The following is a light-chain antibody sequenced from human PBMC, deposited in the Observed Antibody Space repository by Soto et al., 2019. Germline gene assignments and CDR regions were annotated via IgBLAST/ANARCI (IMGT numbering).Light chain of an antibody. CDR3: QQYNNWPLLFT. CDR1: QSVSSN. Sequence: EIVMTQSPATLSVSPGERATLSCRASQSVSSNLAWYQQQTRQAPRLLIYGASTRATGIPARFSGSGSGTEFTLTISSLQSEDFAVYYCQQYNNWPLLFTFGPGTKVDIK. V-gene: IGKV3-15*01. J-gene: IGKJ3*01. CDR2: GAS.